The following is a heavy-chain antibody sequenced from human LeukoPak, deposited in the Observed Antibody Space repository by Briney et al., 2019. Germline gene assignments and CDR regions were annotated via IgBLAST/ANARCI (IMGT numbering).Heavy chain of an antibody. J-gene: IGHJ4*02. CDR1: RFTFDDYA. V-gene: IGHV3-9*01. CDR2: ISWNSGSI. CDR3: AKGYCSSTSCRGIVDY. D-gene: IGHD2-2*01. Sequence: GGSLRLSCAASRFTFDDYAMHWVRQAPGKGLEWVSGISWNSGSIGYADSVKGRFTISRDNAKNSLYLQMNSLRAEDTALYYCAKGYCSSTSCRGIVDYWGQGTLVTVSS.